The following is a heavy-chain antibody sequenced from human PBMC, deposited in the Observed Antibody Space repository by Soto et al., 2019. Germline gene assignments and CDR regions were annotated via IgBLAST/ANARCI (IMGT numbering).Heavy chain of an antibody. J-gene: IGHJ4*02. CDR2: IIPILGIA. D-gene: IGHD1-26*01. Sequence: QVQLVQSGAEVKKPGSSVKVSCKASGGTFSTYTISWVRQAPGQGLEWMGRIIPILGIANYAQKFQGRVTITADKSTSTAYIELSSLRSEDTAVYSCARERGSYYFVTGYWGQGTLVTVSS. CDR3: ARERGSYYFVTGY. V-gene: IGHV1-69*08. CDR1: GGTFSTYT.